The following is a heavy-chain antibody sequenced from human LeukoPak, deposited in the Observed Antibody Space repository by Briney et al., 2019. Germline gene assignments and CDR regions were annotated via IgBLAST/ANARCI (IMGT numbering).Heavy chain of an antibody. CDR3: ARVGAVGGVFRAFDI. CDR2: IKQDGTEK. V-gene: IGHV3-7*01. CDR1: GFTFTTYW. J-gene: IGHJ3*02. D-gene: IGHD1-26*01. Sequence: GESLRLSCAASGFTFTTYWLGWVRQPPGKGLEWVANIKQDGTEKYYVDSVKGRFTISRDNAKNTLYLQMNSLRAEDTAVYYCARVGAVGGVFRAFDIWGQGTMVTVSS.